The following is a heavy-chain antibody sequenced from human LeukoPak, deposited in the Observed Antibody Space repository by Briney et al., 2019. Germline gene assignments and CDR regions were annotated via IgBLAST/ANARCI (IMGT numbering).Heavy chain of an antibody. J-gene: IGHJ3*02. Sequence: SVKVSCKASGGTFSSYAISWVRQAPGQGLEWMGGIIPIFGTANYAQKFQGRVTITADESTSTAYMELSSLRSEDAAVYYCARVGYDSDAFDIWGQGTMVTVSS. D-gene: IGHD3-3*01. CDR1: GGTFSSYA. CDR2: IIPIFGTA. V-gene: IGHV1-69*01. CDR3: ARVGYDSDAFDI.